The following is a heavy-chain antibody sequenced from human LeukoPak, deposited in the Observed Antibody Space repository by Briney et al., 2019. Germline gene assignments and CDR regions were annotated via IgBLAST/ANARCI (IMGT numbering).Heavy chain of an antibody. J-gene: IGHJ4*02. CDR1: GGSISSSSYY. CDR2: IYYSGST. CDR3: ARVVGATRNSIFDY. D-gene: IGHD1-26*01. V-gene: IGHV4-39*07. Sequence: PSETLSLTCTVSGGSISSSSYYWGWIRQPPGKGLEWIGSIYYSGSTYYNPSLKSRVTISVDTSKNQFSLKLSSVTAADTAVYYCARVVGATRNSIFDYWGQGTLVTVSS.